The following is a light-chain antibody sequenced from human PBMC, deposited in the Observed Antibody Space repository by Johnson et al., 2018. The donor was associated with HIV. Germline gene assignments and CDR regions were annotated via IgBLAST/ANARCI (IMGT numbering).Light chain of an antibody. CDR2: ENN. CDR1: SSNIGNNY. V-gene: IGLV1-51*02. Sequence: QSMLTQPPSVSAAPGQKVTISCSGSSSNIGNNYVSWYQQLPGTAPKLLIYENNKRPSGIPDRFSGSKSGTSATLRITGLQTGDEADYYCGTWDSSRGAGPYVFGTGTKVTVL. J-gene: IGLJ1*01. CDR3: GTWDSSRGAGPYV.